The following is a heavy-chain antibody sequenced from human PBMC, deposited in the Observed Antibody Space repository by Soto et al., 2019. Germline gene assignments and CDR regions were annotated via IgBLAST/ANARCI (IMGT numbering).Heavy chain of an antibody. J-gene: IGHJ4*02. V-gene: IGHV1-69*02. Sequence: ASVKVSCKASVGTFSSDTISWVRQAPGQGLEWMGRIIPILGIANYAQKFQGRVTITADKSTSTAYMELSSLTSEDTAVYYCARGGGIVVVTAPYDHWGQGTLVTVSS. CDR3: ARGGGIVVVTAPYDH. CDR2: IIPILGIA. CDR1: VGTFSSDT. D-gene: IGHD2-21*02.